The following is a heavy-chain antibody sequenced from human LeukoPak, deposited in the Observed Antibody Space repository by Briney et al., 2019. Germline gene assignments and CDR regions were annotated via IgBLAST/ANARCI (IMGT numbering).Heavy chain of an antibody. CDR2: FDPEDGET. V-gene: IGHV1-24*01. D-gene: IGHD1-26*01. Sequence: ASVKVSCKVSGYTLTELSMHWVRQAPGKGLEWMGGFDPEDGETIYAQKFQGRVTMTEDTSTDTAYMELSSLRSEDTAVYYCVRDLGRGSPGDYFDYWGQGTLVTVSS. J-gene: IGHJ4*02. CDR1: GYTLTELS. CDR3: VRDLGRGSPGDYFDY.